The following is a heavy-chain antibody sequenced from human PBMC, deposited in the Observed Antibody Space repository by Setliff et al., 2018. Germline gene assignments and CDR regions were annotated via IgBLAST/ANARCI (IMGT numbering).Heavy chain of an antibody. Sequence: ASVKVSCKASGYTFTSYYMHWVRQAPGQGLEWMGIINPSGGSTSYAQKFQGRVTMTRDMSTSTVYMELSSLRSEDTAVYYWARGGGGPDSSGYFEYFQHWGQGTLVTVSS. J-gene: IGHJ1*01. V-gene: IGHV1-46*01. CDR1: GYTFTSYY. CDR3: ARGGGGPDSSGYFEYFQH. CDR2: INPSGGST. D-gene: IGHD3-22*01.